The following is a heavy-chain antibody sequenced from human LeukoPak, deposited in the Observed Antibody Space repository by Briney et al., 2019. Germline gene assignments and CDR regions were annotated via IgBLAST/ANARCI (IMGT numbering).Heavy chain of an antibody. D-gene: IGHD3-22*01. J-gene: IGHJ6*02. CDR2: IYYSGST. Sequence: PSETVSLTCTVSGGSISSDYGSWIRQPPGKGLEWIGYIYYSGSTNYNPSLKSRVTISVDTSKNQFSLKLSSVTAADTAVYYCARAGSNYDSSGYPTYYFYGMDDWGQGTSVTVSS. CDR1: GGSISSDY. V-gene: IGHV4-59*01. CDR3: ARAGSNYDSSGYPTYYFYGMDD.